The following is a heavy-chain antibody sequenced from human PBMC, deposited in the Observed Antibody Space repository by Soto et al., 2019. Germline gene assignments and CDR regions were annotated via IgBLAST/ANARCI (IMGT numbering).Heavy chain of an antibody. D-gene: IGHD6-13*01. CDR2: INYNSGSV. CDR3: AKDISLRGWVYLVVEY. V-gene: IGHV3-9*01. J-gene: IGHJ4*02. CDR1: RFTFDVYA. Sequence: DVQLVESGGGWVQPGRSLRLSCAASRFTFDVYAMHWVRQAPGKGLEWVSGINYNSGSVGYADSVKGRFTISRDNAKNSLHLQMNSLRAEDTAVYYCAKDISLRGWVYLVVEYWGQGTLVTVSP.